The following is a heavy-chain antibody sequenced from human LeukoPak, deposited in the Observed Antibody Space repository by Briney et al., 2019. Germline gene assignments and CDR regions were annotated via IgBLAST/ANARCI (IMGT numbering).Heavy chain of an antibody. J-gene: IGHJ4*02. CDR3: ARAFVTAAGFFDT. D-gene: IGHD2-2*01. CDR2: IYAGGTP. Sequence: GGSLRLSCAASGFTVSSSYMSWVRQAPGKGLEWVSVIYAGGTPHYALSVKLRFTISRDNSVNTLYLQMNSLRTEDTAVYHCARAFVTAAGFFDTWGRGTRVTVSS. CDR1: GFTVSSSY. V-gene: IGHV3-66*02.